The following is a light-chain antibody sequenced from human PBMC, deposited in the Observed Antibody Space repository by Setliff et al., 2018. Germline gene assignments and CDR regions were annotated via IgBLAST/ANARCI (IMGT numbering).Light chain of an antibody. CDR1: SSDVGGYNY. CDR2: EVS. J-gene: IGLJ1*01. Sequence: QSALTQPPSASGSPGQSVTISCTGTSSDVGGYNYVSWYQQHPGKAPKLMIYEVSKWPSGVPDHFSGSKSGNTASLSISGLQAEDEADYYCSSYTSLSTRVFGTGTKVTVL. CDR3: SSYTSLSTRV. V-gene: IGLV2-8*01.